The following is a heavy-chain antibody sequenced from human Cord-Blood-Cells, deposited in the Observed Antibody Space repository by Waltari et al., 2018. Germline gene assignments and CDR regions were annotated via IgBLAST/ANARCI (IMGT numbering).Heavy chain of an antibody. J-gene: IGHJ3*02. CDR1: GFTFSSYG. V-gene: IGHV3-30*18. D-gene: IGHD3-10*01. Sequence: QVQLVESGGGVVQPGRSLRLSCAASGFTFSSYGMHWVRQATGKGLEWVAVISYDGSNKYYADSVKGRFTISRDNSKNTLYLQMNSLRAEDTAVYYCAKSGEDAFDIWGQGTMVTVSS. CDR2: ISYDGSNK. CDR3: AKSGEDAFDI.